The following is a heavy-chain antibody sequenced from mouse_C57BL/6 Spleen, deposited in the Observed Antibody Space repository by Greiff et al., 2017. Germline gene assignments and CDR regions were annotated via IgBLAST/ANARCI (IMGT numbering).Heavy chain of an antibody. CDR3: ARGDYGSRFAY. J-gene: IGHJ3*01. CDR2: ISSGSSTI. V-gene: IGHV5-17*01. Sequence: EVKLVESGGGLVKPGGSLKLSCAASGFTFSDYGMHWVRQAPEKGLEWVAYISSGSSTIYYADTVKGRFTISRDNAKNTLFLQMTSLRSEDTAMYYCARGDYGSRFAYWGQGSLVTVSA. D-gene: IGHD1-1*01. CDR1: GFTFSDYG.